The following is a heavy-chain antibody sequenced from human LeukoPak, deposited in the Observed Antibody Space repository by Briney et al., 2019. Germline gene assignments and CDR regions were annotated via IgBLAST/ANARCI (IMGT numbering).Heavy chain of an antibody. CDR3: ARDNKGIAAAARNWGFDP. J-gene: IGHJ5*02. V-gene: IGHV1-69*13. CDR2: IIPIFGTA. Sequence: ASVKVSCKASGGTFSSYAISWVRQAPGQGLEWMGGIIPIFGTANYAQKFQGRVTITADESTSTAYMELSSLRSEDTAVYYCARDNKGIAAAARNWGFDPWGQGTLVTVSS. CDR1: GGTFSSYA. D-gene: IGHD6-13*01.